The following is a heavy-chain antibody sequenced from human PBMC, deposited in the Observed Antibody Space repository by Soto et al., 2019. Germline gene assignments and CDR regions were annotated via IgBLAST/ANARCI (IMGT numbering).Heavy chain of an antibody. J-gene: IGHJ4*02. CDR1: GASISNKY. D-gene: IGHD6-19*01. Sequence: QVQLQESGPGLVKPSETMSLTCTASGASISNKYWNWIRQPPGKGLEWIGHIYNGERTNYNPSLKSRVTISVDTSKNQFSLKLGSVTAADTAMYYCAQTTGWPGFDYWGQGILVTVSS. CDR3: AQTTGWPGFDY. CDR2: IYNGERT. V-gene: IGHV4-59*01.